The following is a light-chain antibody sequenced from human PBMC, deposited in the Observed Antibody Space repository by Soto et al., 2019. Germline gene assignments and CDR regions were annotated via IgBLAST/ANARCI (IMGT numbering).Light chain of an antibody. J-gene: IGKJ2*03. CDR3: QHYGSSPLGYS. CDR2: GAS. CDR1: QSVTSSY. V-gene: IGKV3-20*01. Sequence: EVVLTQSPGTLSLSPGDRATLSCRASQSVTSSYFAWYQQKPGQAPRVLIYGASSRATGIPDRFSGSGSGTDFTLTISRLEPEDFAVYYCQHYGSSPLGYSFGQGTKLEIK.